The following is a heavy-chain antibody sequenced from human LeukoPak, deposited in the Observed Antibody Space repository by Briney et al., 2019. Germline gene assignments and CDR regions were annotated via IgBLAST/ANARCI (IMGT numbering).Heavy chain of an antibody. CDR3: ARDGSSFDY. J-gene: IGHJ4*03. CDR2: ISGSDNT. V-gene: IGHV3-69-1*01. D-gene: IGHD6-19*01. Sequence: GGSLRLSSAASGFTFGNSVISWVRQAPGKGLEWVSGISGSDNTFYADSVKGRFIISRDNAKNSLYLQMNSLRAEDTAVYYCARDGSSFDYWGQGKMVTVSP. CDR1: GFTFGNSV.